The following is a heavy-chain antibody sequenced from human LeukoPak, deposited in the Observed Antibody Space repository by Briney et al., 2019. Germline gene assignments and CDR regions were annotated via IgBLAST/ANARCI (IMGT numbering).Heavy chain of an antibody. J-gene: IGHJ4*02. D-gene: IGHD6-19*01. CDR3: ARPGIAVAGIIY. CDR1: GFTFSSAW. V-gene: IGHV3-7*01. Sequence: GGSLRLSCAASGFTFSSAWMSWVRQAPGKGLEWVANIKQDGSEKYYVDSVKGRFTISRDNAKNSLYLQMNSLRAEDTAVYYCARPGIAVAGIIYWGQGTLVTVSS. CDR2: IKQDGSEK.